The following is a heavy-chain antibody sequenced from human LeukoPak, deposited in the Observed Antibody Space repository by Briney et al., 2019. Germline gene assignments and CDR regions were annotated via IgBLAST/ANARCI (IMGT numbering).Heavy chain of an antibody. CDR1: GYTFTSYY. CDR3: ARGGYCTNGVCPNYYYYMDV. J-gene: IGHJ6*03. D-gene: IGHD2-8*01. CDR2: INPSGGST. V-gene: IGHV1-46*01. Sequence: ASVKVSCKASGYTFTSYYMHWVRQAPGQGLEWMGIINPSGGSTSYAQKFQGRVTMTRDMSTSTVYMELRSLRSDDTAVYYCARGGYCTNGVCPNYYYYMDVWGKGTTVTVSS.